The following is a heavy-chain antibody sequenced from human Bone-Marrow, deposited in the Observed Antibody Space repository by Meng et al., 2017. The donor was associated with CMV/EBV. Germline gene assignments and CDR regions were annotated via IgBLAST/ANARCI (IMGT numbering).Heavy chain of an antibody. Sequence: ASVKVSCKASGYTFTSYDINWVRQATGQGLEWMGWMNPNSGGTNYAQKFQGRVTMTRDTSISTAYMELSRLRSDDTAVYYCARDYWALGYFDYWGQGTLVTVSS. CDR3: ARDYWALGYFDY. CDR2: MNPNSGGT. CDR1: GYTFTSYD. V-gene: IGHV1-2*02. J-gene: IGHJ4*02. D-gene: IGHD2-8*02.